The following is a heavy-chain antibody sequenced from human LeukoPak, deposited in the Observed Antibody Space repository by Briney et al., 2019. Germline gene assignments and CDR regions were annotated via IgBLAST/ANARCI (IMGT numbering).Heavy chain of an antibody. CDR1: GFTFSSYA. Sequence: SLRLSCAASGFTFSSYAMHWVRQAPGKGLEWVAVISYDGSNKYYADSVKGRFTISRDNSKNTLYLQMNSLRAEDTAVYYCAKEGWSHFDYWGQGTLVTVSS. J-gene: IGHJ4*02. V-gene: IGHV3-30-3*01. D-gene: IGHD2-8*01. CDR2: ISYDGSNK. CDR3: AKEGWSHFDY.